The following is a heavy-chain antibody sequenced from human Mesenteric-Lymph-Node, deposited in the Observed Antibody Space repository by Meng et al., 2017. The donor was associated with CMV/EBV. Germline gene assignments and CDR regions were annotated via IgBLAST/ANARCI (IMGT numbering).Heavy chain of an antibody. J-gene: IGHJ4*02. CDR2: ISYDGSNK. Sequence: GGSLRLSCAASGFTFSSYAMHWVRQAPGKGLEWVAVISYDGSNKYYADSVKGRFTISRDNSKNTLYLQMNSLRAEDTAVYYCAKVGVVPPSGDLDYWGQGTLVTVSS. D-gene: IGHD3-16*01. CDR1: GFTFSSYA. V-gene: IGHV3-30-3*01. CDR3: AKVGVVPPSGDLDY.